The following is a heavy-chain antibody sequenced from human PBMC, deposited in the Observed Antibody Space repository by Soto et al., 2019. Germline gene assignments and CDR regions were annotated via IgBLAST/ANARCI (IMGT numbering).Heavy chain of an antibody. D-gene: IGHD1-26*01. CDR3: VRDDVGVGIDY. CDR2: IDSDGNST. Sequence: GGSLRLSCAASGFTFSSYWMHWVRQVPGKGLVWVSHIDSDGNSTTYADSVKGRFTISRDNAKNTVYLQMNSLRVEDTAVHYCVRDDVGVGIDYWGLGTLVTVSS. CDR1: GFTFSSYW. J-gene: IGHJ4*02. V-gene: IGHV3-74*03.